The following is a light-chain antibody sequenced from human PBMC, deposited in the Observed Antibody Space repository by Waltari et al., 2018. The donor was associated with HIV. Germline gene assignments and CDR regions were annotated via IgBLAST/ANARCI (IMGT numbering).Light chain of an antibody. Sequence: EIVMTQSPATLSVSPGERATLSCRASQSVSSNLAWYQQKPGQAPRLLISGASTRATGIPARFSGSGSGTEFTLTISSLQAEYFAVYYCQQYNNWPPAFGQGTRLEI. V-gene: IGKV3-15*01. CDR1: QSVSSN. CDR3: QQYNNWPPA. CDR2: GAS. J-gene: IGKJ5*01.